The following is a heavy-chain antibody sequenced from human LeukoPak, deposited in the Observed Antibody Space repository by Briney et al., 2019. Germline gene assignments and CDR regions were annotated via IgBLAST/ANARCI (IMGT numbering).Heavy chain of an antibody. V-gene: IGHV4-34*01. CDR3: ARHTSLRYL. CDR2: INHSGST. D-gene: IGHD1-14*01. CDR1: GGSFSGYY. J-gene: IGHJ4*02. Sequence: SETLSLTCAVYGGSFSGYYWSWIRQPPGKGLEWIGEINHSGSTNYNPSLKSRVTISVDTSKNQFSLKLSSVTAADTAVYYCARHTSLRYLWGQGTLVTVSS.